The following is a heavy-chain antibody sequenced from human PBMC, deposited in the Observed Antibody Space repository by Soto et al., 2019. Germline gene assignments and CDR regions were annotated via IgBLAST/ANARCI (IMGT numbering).Heavy chain of an antibody. D-gene: IGHD5-12*01. V-gene: IGHV3-49*03. J-gene: IGHJ6*03. CDR2: IRSKAYGGTT. Sequence: GGSLRLSCTASGFTFGDYAMSWFRQAPGKGLEWVGFIRSKAYGGTTEYAASVTGRFTISRDDSKSIAYLQMNSLKTEDTAVYYCTRLGWLRKGYYYYMDVWGKGTTVTVSS. CDR3: TRLGWLRKGYYYYMDV. CDR1: GFTFGDYA.